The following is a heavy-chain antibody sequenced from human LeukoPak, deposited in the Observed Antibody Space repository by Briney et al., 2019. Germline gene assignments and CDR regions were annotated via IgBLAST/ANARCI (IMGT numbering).Heavy chain of an antibody. CDR2: ISSSGSTI. CDR3: ARGYCSSTSCSTTNDY. Sequence: GGSLRLSCAASGFTFSNAWMNWVRQAPGKGLEWVSYISSSGSTIYYADSVKGRFTISRDNAKNSLYLQMNSLRAEDTAVYYCARGYCSSTSCSTTNDYWGQGTLVTVSS. D-gene: IGHD2-2*01. V-gene: IGHV3-48*04. CDR1: GFTFSNAW. J-gene: IGHJ4*02.